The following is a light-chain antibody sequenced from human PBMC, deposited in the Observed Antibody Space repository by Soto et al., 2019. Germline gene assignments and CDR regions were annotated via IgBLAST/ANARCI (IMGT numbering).Light chain of an antibody. V-gene: IGLV1-40*01. CDR1: TSNIGAPYD. CDR2: GDN. Sequence: QSVLTQPPSVSGAPGQRVSISCTGSTSNIGAPYDVHWYQHLPGTAPKLLIYGDNNRPSGVPDRFSGSKSGTSASLAITRLQAEDEADYYCDSYTSSRAYVFGIGTKLTVL. CDR3: DSYTSSRAYV. J-gene: IGLJ1*01.